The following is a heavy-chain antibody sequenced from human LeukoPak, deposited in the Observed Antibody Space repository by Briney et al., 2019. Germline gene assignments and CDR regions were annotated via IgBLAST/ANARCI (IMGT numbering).Heavy chain of an antibody. CDR3: ARVGGYYFAPDY. CDR1: GYTFSSYG. Sequence: ASVKVSCKAPGYTFSSYGISWVRQAPGQGLEWMGWISVYNGNTNYAQKVQGRVTMTTDTSTSTAYMDLRSLRSDDTAVYYCARVGGYYFAPDYWGQGTLVTVSS. D-gene: IGHD2-15*01. J-gene: IGHJ4*02. CDR2: ISVYNGNT. V-gene: IGHV1-18*01.